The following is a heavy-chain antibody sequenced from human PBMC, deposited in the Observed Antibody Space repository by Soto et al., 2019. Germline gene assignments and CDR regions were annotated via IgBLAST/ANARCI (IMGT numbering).Heavy chain of an antibody. V-gene: IGHV5-51*01. CDR2: IYPGDSDT. J-gene: IGHJ5*02. D-gene: IGHD2-2*01. CDR3: ARGYCTTTICDPWFDP. CDR1: GYAFTSYW. Sequence: GVSLKISCTGSGYAFTSYWIAWVRQMPGKGLEWIGIIYPGDSDTRYSPSFQGQVTISADKSITTAYLQWSSLKASDTAMYYCARGYCTTTICDPWFDPWGQGTLVTVSS.